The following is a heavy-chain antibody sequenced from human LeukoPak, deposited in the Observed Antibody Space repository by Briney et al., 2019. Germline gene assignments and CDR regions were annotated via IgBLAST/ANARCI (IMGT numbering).Heavy chain of an antibody. D-gene: IGHD4-17*01. CDR3: AREAHYGDYALYFDY. CDR1: GGSISSYY. V-gene: IGHV4-59*01. CDR2: IYYSGST. Sequence: SETLSLTCTVSGGSISSYYWSWIRQPPGKGLEWIGYIYYSGSTSYNPSLKSRVTISVDTSKNQFSLKLSSVTAADTAVYYCAREAHYGDYALYFDYWGQGTLVTVSS. J-gene: IGHJ4*02.